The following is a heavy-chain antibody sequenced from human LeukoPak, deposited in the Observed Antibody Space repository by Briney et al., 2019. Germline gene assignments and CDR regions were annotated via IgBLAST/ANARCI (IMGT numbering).Heavy chain of an antibody. J-gene: IGHJ4*02. V-gene: IGHV1-8*01. D-gene: IGHD6-13*01. CDR2: RDPNSGNT. CDR1: GYTFTSYD. CDR3: ARGPAAGNYFDY. Sequence: ASVKVSCKASGYTFTSYDINWVRQATGQGLEWMGWRDPNSGNTGYAQKFQGRVTMTRNTSISTAYMELSSLRSEDTAVYYCARGPAAGNYFDYWGQGTLVTVSS.